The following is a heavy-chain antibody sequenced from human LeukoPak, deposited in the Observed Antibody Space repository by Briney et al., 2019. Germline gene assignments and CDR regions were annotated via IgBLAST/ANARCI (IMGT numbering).Heavy chain of an antibody. CDR1: GGSISSGDYY. V-gene: IGHV4-30-4*01. CDR3: ARQNCGGDYDFDY. CDR2: IYYSGST. Sequence: SETLSLTCTVSGGSISSGDYYWSWIRQPPGKGLEWIGYIYYSGSTYYNPSLKSRVTISVDTSKNQFSLKLSSVTAADTAVYYCARQNCGGDYDFDYCGQGTLVTVSS. J-gene: IGHJ4*02. D-gene: IGHD2-21*02.